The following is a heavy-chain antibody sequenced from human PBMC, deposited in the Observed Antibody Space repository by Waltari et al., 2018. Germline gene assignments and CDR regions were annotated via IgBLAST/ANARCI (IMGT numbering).Heavy chain of an antibody. V-gene: IGHV1-69*08. CDR2: SIPIFGTA. D-gene: IGHD4-17*01. Sequence: QVQLVQSGAEVKKPGSSVKVSCKASGGTFSSYAISWVRQAPGQGLEWMGRSIPIFGTANYEKKYQGRVTITADKSTSTAYMELSSLVSEDMAVYYCASLYLHDYGGNGDYWGQGTLVTVSS. CDR1: GGTFSSYA. J-gene: IGHJ4*02. CDR3: ASLYLHDYGGNGDY.